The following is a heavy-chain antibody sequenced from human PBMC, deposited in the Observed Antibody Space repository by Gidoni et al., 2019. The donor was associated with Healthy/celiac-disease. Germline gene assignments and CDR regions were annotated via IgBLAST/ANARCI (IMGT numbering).Heavy chain of an antibody. J-gene: IGHJ3*02. CDR1: GFPFSSYA. CDR3: AKDQLGGYDAFDI. D-gene: IGHD1-26*01. Sequence: EVQLLESGGGLVQPGGSLRLSCAASGFPFSSYAMSWVRQAPGKGLEWVSAISGSGGSTYYADSVKGRFTISRDNSKNTLYLQMNSLRAEDTAVYYCAKDQLGGYDAFDIWGQGTMVTVSS. V-gene: IGHV3-23*01. CDR2: ISGSGGST.